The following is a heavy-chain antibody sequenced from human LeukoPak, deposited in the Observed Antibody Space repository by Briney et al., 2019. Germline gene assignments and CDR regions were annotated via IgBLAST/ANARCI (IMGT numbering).Heavy chain of an antibody. V-gene: IGHV1-69*05. Sequence: SVKVSCKASGGTFSIYAISWVRQAPGQGLEWMGGIIPIFGTANYAQKFQGRVTITTDESTSTAYMELSSLRSEDTAVYYCASPSGSGSGYYYYYMDVWGKGTTVTVSS. D-gene: IGHD3-10*01. CDR2: IIPIFGTA. J-gene: IGHJ6*03. CDR3: ASPSGSGSGYYYYYMDV. CDR1: GGTFSIYA.